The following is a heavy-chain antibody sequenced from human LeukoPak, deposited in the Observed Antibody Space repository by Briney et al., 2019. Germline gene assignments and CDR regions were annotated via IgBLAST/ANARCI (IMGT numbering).Heavy chain of an antibody. V-gene: IGHV1-2*02. J-gene: IGHJ5*02. CDR1: GYTFTGYY. Sequence: ASVKVSCKASGYTFTGYYMHWVRQAPGQGLEWVGGINTNSGGTNYAQKFQGRVTRTRDTSISTAYMELSRLRSDDTAVYYCASEGGYCSSTSCYRWFDPWGQGTLVTVSS. D-gene: IGHD2-2*01. CDR3: ASEGGYCSSTSCYRWFDP. CDR2: INTNSGGT.